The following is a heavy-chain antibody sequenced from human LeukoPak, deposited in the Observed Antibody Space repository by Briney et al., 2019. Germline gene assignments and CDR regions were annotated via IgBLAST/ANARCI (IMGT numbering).Heavy chain of an antibody. CDR1: GFTFSSYA. Sequence: GGSLRLSCAASGFTFSSYAMHWVRQAPNKGLEWVTVISHDGSNQYYADSVKGRFTISKDNSKNTLYLQMSSLRAEDTAVYYCAKDLGGGSYQYDYWGQGTLVTVSS. CDR2: ISHDGSNQ. D-gene: IGHD1-26*01. CDR3: AKDLGGGSYQYDY. V-gene: IGHV3-30*15. J-gene: IGHJ4*02.